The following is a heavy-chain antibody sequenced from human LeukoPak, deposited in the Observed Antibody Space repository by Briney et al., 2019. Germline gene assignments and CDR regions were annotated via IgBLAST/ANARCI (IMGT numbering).Heavy chain of an antibody. D-gene: IGHD1/OR15-1a*01. CDR3: ARDPNRQGIDF. Sequence: GGSLRLSCAASGFTFSDHYMTWTRQAPGKGLEWVSYISGTSSTIYYADSVKGRFTISRDNTKKSLYLQMNSLRAEDTAVYYCARDPNRQGIDFWGQGTLVTVSS. CDR2: ISGTSSTI. J-gene: IGHJ4*02. CDR1: GFTFSDHY. V-gene: IGHV3-11*04.